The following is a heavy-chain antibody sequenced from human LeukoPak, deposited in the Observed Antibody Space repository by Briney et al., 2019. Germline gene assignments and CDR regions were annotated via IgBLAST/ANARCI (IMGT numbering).Heavy chain of an antibody. CDR3: ARDPTSSWETAFDI. Sequence: PGGSLRLSCAASGFTFSNHWMTWVRQAPGKGLEWVSSISSGTSYIYYADSVKGRFTISRDNAKNSLYLQMNSLRAEDTAVYYCARDPTSSWETAFDIWGQGTMVTVSS. CDR1: GFTFSNHW. V-gene: IGHV3-21*01. J-gene: IGHJ3*02. CDR2: ISSGTSYI. D-gene: IGHD1-26*01.